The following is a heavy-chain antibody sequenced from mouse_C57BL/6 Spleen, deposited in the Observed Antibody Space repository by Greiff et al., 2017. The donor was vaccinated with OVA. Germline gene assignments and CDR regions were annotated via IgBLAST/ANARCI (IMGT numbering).Heavy chain of an antibody. Sequence: VQLQQSGAELVKPGASVKISCKASGYAFSSYWMNWVKQRPGKGLEWIGQIYPGDGDTNYNGKFKGKATLTADKSSSTAYMQLSSLTSEDSAVYFCARWITTVGAMDYWGQGTSATVSS. CDR1: GYAFSSYW. CDR2: IYPGDGDT. D-gene: IGHD1-1*01. CDR3: ARWITTVGAMDY. V-gene: IGHV1-80*01. J-gene: IGHJ4*01.